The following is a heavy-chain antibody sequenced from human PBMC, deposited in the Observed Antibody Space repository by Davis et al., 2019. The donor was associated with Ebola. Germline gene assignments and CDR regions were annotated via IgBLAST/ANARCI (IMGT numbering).Heavy chain of an antibody. D-gene: IGHD3-22*01. CDR3: ARDHYYDSSGYYSGSGY. Sequence: PGGSLRLSCAASGFTFSGYWMSWVRQAPGEGLEWVADIKQDGSEKYYVDSVKGRFTISRDNAKNSLYLQMNSLRAEDTAVYYCARDHYYDSSGYYSGSGYWGQGTLVTVSS. CDR1: GFTFSGYW. V-gene: IGHV3-7*01. CDR2: IKQDGSEK. J-gene: IGHJ4*02.